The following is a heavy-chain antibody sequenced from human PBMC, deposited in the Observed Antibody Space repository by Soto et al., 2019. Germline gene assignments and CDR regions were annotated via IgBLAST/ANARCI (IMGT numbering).Heavy chain of an antibody. J-gene: IGHJ4*02. CDR3: ARTASERDYVWGSYRLDPFDY. V-gene: IGHV1-46*03. Sequence: VASVKVSCKASGYTFTSYYMHWVRQAPGQGLEWMGIINPSGGSTSYAQKFQGRVTMTRDTSTSTVYMELSSLRSEDTAVYYCARTASERDYVWGSYRLDPFDYWGQGTLVTVSS. CDR2: INPSGGST. CDR1: GYTFTSYY. D-gene: IGHD3-16*02.